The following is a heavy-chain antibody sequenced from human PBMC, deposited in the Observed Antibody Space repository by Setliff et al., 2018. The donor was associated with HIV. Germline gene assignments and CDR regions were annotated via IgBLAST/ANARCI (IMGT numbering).Heavy chain of an antibody. CDR3: ARGGYSSSWHTYYGMDV. J-gene: IGHJ6*02. Sequence: PSETLSLTCAIHGGSFSNYYWTWIRQPPGKGLEWIGEINHSGSTNYNPSLKSRVTISVDTSKNQFSLKLSSVTAADTAVYYCARGGYSSSWHTYYGMDVWGQGTTVTVSS. V-gene: IGHV4-34*01. CDR2: INHSGST. D-gene: IGHD6-13*01. CDR1: GGSFSNYY.